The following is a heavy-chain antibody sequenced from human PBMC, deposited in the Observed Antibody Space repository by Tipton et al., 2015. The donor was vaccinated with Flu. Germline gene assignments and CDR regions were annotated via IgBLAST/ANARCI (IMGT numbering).Heavy chain of an antibody. CDR1: GGSFSGYY. V-gene: IGHV4-34*01. J-gene: IGHJ4*02. D-gene: IGHD6-13*01. CDR3: ASRIAAAGREY. Sequence: TLSLTCAVYGGSFSGYYWSWIRQPPGKGLEWIGEINHSGSTNYNPSLKSRVTISVDTSKNQFSLKLSSVTAADTALYYCASRIAAAGREYWGQGTLVTVSS. CDR2: INHSGST.